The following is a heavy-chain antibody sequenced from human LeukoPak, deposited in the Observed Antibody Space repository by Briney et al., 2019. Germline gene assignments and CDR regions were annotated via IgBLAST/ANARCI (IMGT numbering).Heavy chain of an antibody. CDR3: GTDPPGKY. V-gene: IGHV3-15*01. CDR1: GFTFSSYA. Sequence: GGSLRLSCAASGFTFSSYAMSWVRQAPGKGLEWVGRIKREIDGGTTDYAAPVKDRFVISRDDSKNTLFLQINSLKTEDTGVYYCGTDPPGKYWGQGTLVTVSS. CDR2: IKREIDGGTT. D-gene: IGHD3-10*01. J-gene: IGHJ4*02.